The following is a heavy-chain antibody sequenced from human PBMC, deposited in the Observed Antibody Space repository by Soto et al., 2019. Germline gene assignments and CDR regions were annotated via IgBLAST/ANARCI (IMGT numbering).Heavy chain of an antibody. J-gene: IGHJ6*02. CDR3: ARAPTTVTTLGRGYYYYGMDV. CDR2: ISSSSSYI. V-gene: IGHV3-21*01. CDR1: GFTFSSYS. D-gene: IGHD4-17*01. Sequence: EVQLVESGGGLVKRGGSLRLSCAASGFTFSSYSMNWVRQAPGKGLEWVSSISSSSSYIYYADSVKGRFTISRDNAKNSLYLQMNSLRAEDTAVYYCARAPTTVTTLGRGYYYYGMDVWGQGTTVTVSS.